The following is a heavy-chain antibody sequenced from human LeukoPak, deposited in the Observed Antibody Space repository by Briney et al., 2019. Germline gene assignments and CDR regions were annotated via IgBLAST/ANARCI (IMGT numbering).Heavy chain of an antibody. CDR1: GGTFSSYA. V-gene: IGHV1-69*05. CDR2: IIPIFGTA. J-gene: IGHJ3*02. D-gene: IGHD3-22*01. CDR3: AKDHPTGDYDSSGYYYVGAFNI. Sequence: SVKVSCKASGGTFSSYAISWVRQAPGQGLEWMGGIIPIFGTANYAQKFQGRVTITTDESTSTAYMELSSLRSEDTAVYYCAKDHPTGDYDSSGYYYVGAFNIGAQGKMVPVSS.